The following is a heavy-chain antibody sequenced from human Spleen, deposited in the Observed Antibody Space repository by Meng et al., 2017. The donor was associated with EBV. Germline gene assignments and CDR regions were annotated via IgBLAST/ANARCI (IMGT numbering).Heavy chain of an antibody. Sequence: QVQLRRPGAGGKKPGASVKVSCKASGYTFSGDAMHWLRQAPGQRPEWIGWINTANGNTKYSQKFQGRVSITRDRSATTTNMELSSLTSEDTAVYYCATGGRPLWSHWGQGTLVTVSS. CDR2: INTANGNT. CDR1: GYTFSGDA. J-gene: IGHJ4*02. D-gene: IGHD2-8*02. CDR3: ATGGRPLWSH. V-gene: IGHV1-3*04.